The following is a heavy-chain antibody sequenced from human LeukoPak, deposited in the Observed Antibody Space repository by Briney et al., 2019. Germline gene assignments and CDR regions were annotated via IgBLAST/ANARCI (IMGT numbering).Heavy chain of an antibody. CDR3: ARNWGYSGYDLNYYYYGMDV. D-gene: IGHD5-12*01. Sequence: GGSLRLSCAASGFTFSSYSMNWVRQAPGKGLECDSSISSSSRYIYYADSVKGRFTISRDNAKNSLYLQIHSLRSEDLAVFLRARNWGYSGYDLNYYYYGMDVWGQGTTVTVSS. CDR2: ISSSSRYI. J-gene: IGHJ6*02. CDR1: GFTFSSYS. V-gene: IGHV3-21*01.